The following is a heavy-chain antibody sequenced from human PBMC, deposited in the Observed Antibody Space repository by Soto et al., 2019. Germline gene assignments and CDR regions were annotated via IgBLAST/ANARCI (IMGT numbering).Heavy chain of an antibody. V-gene: IGHV4-59*12. J-gene: IGHJ6*02. CDR3: VGVTLFRGMDV. D-gene: IGHD3-10*01. Sequence: TVSGGSISSYYWSWIRQPPGKGLEWIGYIYYSGSTNYNPSLKSRVTISVDTSKNQFSLDLDSVTPEDTAVYYCVGVTLFRGMDVWGQGTPVTVSS. CDR2: IYYSGST. CDR1: GGSISSYY.